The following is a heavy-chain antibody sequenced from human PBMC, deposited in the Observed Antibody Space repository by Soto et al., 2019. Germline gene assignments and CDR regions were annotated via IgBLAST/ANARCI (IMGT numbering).Heavy chain of an antibody. D-gene: IGHD6-13*01. V-gene: IGHV1-69*13. Sequence: SVEVSYRASGGTFSSYAISWVRQAPVQGLEWMGGIIPIFGTANYAQKFQGRVTITADESTSTAYMELSSLRSEDTAVYYCARDGIAAAGYNWFDPWGQGTLVTVYS. J-gene: IGHJ5*02. CDR1: GGTFSSYA. CDR3: ARDGIAAAGYNWFDP. CDR2: IIPIFGTA.